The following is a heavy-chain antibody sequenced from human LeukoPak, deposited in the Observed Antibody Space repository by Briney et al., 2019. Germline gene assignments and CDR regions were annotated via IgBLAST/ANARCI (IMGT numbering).Heavy chain of an antibody. Sequence: GGSLRLSCAASGFTFDDYAMHWVRQAPGKGLEWVSGISWNSGSIGYADSVKGRFTISRDNAKNSLYLQMNSLRAEDTALYYCAKEKIAYCGGDCYLFDYWGQGTLVTVSS. J-gene: IGHJ4*02. CDR1: GFTFDDYA. CDR3: AKEKIAYCGGDCYLFDY. D-gene: IGHD2-21*02. V-gene: IGHV3-9*01. CDR2: ISWNSGSI.